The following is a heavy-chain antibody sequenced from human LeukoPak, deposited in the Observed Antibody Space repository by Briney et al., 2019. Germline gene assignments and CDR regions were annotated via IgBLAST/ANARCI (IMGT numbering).Heavy chain of an antibody. D-gene: IGHD5-24*01. CDR2: INHSGST. Sequence: SETLSLTCAVYGGSFSGYYWYWIRQPPGKGLEWIGEINHSGSTNYNPSLKSRVTISVDTSKNQFSLKLSSVTAADTAVYYCARDGGDGYNYNWFDPWGQGTLVTVSS. CDR1: GGSFSGYY. CDR3: ARDGGDGYNYNWFDP. J-gene: IGHJ5*02. V-gene: IGHV4-34*01.